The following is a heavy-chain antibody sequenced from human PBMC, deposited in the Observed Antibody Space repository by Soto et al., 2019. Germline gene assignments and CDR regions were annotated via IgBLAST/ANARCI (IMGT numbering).Heavy chain of an antibody. V-gene: IGHV3-30*18. CDR3: AKDHLTTTVTAVGY. J-gene: IGHJ4*02. CDR2: ISYHGSDK. CDR1: GFTFSNYG. D-gene: IGHD4-17*01. Sequence: QVQLVESGGGVVQPGRSLRLSCAASGFTFSNYGMHWVRQAPGKGLEWVAVISYHGSDKYYADSVKGRFTISRDNSKNTLYLQMDSLRAEDKAVYYCAKDHLTTTVTAVGYWGQGTLVIVSS.